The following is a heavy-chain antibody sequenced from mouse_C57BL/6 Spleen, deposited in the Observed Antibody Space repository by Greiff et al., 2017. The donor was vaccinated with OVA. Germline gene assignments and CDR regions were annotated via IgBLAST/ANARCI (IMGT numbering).Heavy chain of an antibody. CDR3: ARVGSYDDRRVDY. Sequence: EVQLVESGPGLVKPSQSLSLTCSVTGYSIASGYYWNWIRQFPGNKLEWMGYISYDGSNNYNPSLKNRISITRDTSKNQFFLKLNSVTTEDTTTYYCARVGSYDDRRVDYWGKGTTLTVSS. CDR1: GYSIASGYY. D-gene: IGHD2-12*01. CDR2: ISYDGSN. V-gene: IGHV3-6*01. J-gene: IGHJ2*01.